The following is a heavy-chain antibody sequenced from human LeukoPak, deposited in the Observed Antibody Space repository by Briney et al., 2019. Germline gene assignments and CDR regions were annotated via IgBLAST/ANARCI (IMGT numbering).Heavy chain of an antibody. J-gene: IGHJ3*02. D-gene: IGHD3-10*01. CDR3: ARGRWFGELMFSPPTSAFDI. CDR1: GGSFSGYY. Sequence: SETLSLTCAVYGGSFSGYYWSWIRQPPGKGLEWIGEINHSGSTNYNPSLKSRVTISVDTSKNQFSLKLSSVTAADTAVYYCARGRWFGELMFSPPTSAFDIWGQGTMVTVSS. V-gene: IGHV4-34*01. CDR2: INHSGST.